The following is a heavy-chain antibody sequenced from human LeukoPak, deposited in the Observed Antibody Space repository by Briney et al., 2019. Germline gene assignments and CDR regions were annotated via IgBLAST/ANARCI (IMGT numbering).Heavy chain of an antibody. CDR3: ARDGDDSSAYYTGLGYNYGMDV. J-gene: IGHJ6*02. CDR2: ISSSSSYI. D-gene: IGHD3-22*01. V-gene: IGHV3-21*01. CDR1: GFTFSSYS. Sequence: GGSLRLSCAASGFTFSSYSRNWVRQAPGKGLEWVSSISSSSSYIYYADSVKGRFTISRDNAKNSLYLQMNSQSAEDTAVYYCARDGDDSSAYYTGLGYNYGMDVWGQGTTVTVSS.